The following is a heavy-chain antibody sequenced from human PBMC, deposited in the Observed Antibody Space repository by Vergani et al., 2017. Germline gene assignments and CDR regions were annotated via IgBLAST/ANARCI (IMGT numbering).Heavy chain of an antibody. D-gene: IGHD3-10*01. J-gene: IGHJ6*03. CDR3: ARAHYYGSGTYYEYYYYYMDV. CDR1: GFTFSSYS. CDR2: ISSSSSTI. V-gene: IGHV3-48*01. Sequence: EVQLVESGGGLVQPGGSLRLSCAASGFTFSSYSMNWVRQAPGKGLEWVSYISSSSSTIYYADSVKGRFTISRDNAKNSLYLQMNSLRAEDTAVYYCARAHYYGSGTYYEYYYYYMDVWGKGTTVTVSS.